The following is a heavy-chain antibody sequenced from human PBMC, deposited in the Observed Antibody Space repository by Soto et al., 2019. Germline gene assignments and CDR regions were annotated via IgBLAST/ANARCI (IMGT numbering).Heavy chain of an antibody. Sequence: GGSLRLSCAASGFTFSSYGMHWVRQAPGKGLEWVAVISYDGSNKYYADSVKGRFTISRENAKNALYLQKNRLRDEDTAVYYCARGPRYCSSTSCYEGPLVDYWGQGTLVTVSS. CDR1: GFTFSSYG. D-gene: IGHD2-2*01. J-gene: IGHJ4*02. CDR2: ISYDGSNK. V-gene: IGHV3-30*03. CDR3: ARGPRYCSSTSCYEGPLVDY.